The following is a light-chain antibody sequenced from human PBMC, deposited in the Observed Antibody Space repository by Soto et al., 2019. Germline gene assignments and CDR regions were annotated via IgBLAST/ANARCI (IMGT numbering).Light chain of an antibody. CDR1: QSISSW. J-gene: IGKJ1*01. V-gene: IGKV1-5*03. Sequence: DMELTQSPSTLSASEKNRVTITCRASQSISSWLAWYQQKPGKAPKLLIYKASTLQSGVPSRFSGSGSGTEFTLAISSLQPDDFATYSCQQYNDNWTFGQGTKV. CDR2: KAS. CDR3: QQYNDNWT.